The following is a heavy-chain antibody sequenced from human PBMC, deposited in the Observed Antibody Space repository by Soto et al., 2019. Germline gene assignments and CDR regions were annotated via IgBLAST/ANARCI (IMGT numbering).Heavy chain of an antibody. CDR3: ARGMSRFMTTPDY. D-gene: IGHD4-4*01. J-gene: IGHJ4*02. CDR2: INAGNGNT. Sequence: ASVKVSCRASGYTFTSYAMHWVRQAPGQRLEWMGWINAGNGNTKYSQKFQGRVTITRDTSASTAYMELSSLRSEDTAVYYCARGMSRFMTTPDYWGQGTLVTVSS. V-gene: IGHV1-3*01. CDR1: GYTFTSYA.